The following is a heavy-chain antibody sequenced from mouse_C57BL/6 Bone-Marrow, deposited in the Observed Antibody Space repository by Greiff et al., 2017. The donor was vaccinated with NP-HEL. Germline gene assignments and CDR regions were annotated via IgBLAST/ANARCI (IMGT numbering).Heavy chain of an antibody. CDR2: IYPGSGNT. CDR1: GYTFTDYY. CDR3: ARRALGSSGYFDY. V-gene: IGHV1-76*01. Sequence: QVQLQQSGAELVRPGASVKLSCKASGYTFTDYYINWVKQRPGQGLEWIARIYPGSGNTYYNEKFKGKATLTAEKSSSTAYMQLSSLTSEDSAVYFCARRALGSSGYFDYWGQGTTLTVSS. J-gene: IGHJ2*01. D-gene: IGHD1-1*01.